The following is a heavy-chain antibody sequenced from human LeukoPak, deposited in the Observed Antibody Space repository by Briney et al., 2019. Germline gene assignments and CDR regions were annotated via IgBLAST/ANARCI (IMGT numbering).Heavy chain of an antibody. CDR1: GFTFSTYY. J-gene: IGHJ2*01. V-gene: IGHV3-7*01. Sequence: AGGSLGLSCTASGFTFSTYYMTWVRQAPGKGLEWVANIKQDGSEKFYVDSVKGRFTISRDNAKNSLFLQMNSLRAEDTAVYYCVRWIASGSGIYWYFDVWGRGTLVTVSS. CDR3: VRWIASGSGIYWYFDV. CDR2: IKQDGSEK. D-gene: IGHD1-26*01.